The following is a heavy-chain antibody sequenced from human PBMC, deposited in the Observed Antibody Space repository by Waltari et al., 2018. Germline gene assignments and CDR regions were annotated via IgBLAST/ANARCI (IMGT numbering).Heavy chain of an antibody. CDR2: ISGSGGST. Sequence: VQLLESGGGLVQPGGSLRLSCAASGFTFSTYALSWVRHAPGKGLAWVSAISGSGGSTYYADSVKGRFTISRDNSKNTLYLQMNSLRAEDTAVYYCAKGGYYDFWSGMAFDYWGQGTLVTVSS. J-gene: IGHJ4*02. D-gene: IGHD3-3*01. V-gene: IGHV3-23*01. CDR1: GFTFSTYA. CDR3: AKGGYYDFWSGMAFDY.